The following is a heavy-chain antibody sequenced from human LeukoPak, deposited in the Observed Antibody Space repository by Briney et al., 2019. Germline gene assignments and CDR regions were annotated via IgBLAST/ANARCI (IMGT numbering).Heavy chain of an antibody. CDR1: GGSSSGYY. CDR2: INHSGST. CDR3: ARIRKTYYYGSGSYFDY. J-gene: IGHJ4*02. V-gene: IGHV4-34*01. Sequence: SETLSLTCAVYGGSSSGYYWSWIRQPPGKGLEWIGEINHSGSTNYNPSLKSRVTISVDTSKNQFSLKLSSVTAADTAVHYCARIRKTYYYGSGSYFDYWGQGTLVTVSS. D-gene: IGHD3-10*01.